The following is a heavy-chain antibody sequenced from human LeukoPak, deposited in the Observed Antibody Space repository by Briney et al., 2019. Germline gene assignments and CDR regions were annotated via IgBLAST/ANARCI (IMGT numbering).Heavy chain of an antibody. Sequence: SETLSLTCNVSGGSISSNYWSWIRQPPGKGLEWIGYIYYSGTTNYNPSLKSRVTISADTSKNQFSLKLSSVTAADTAVYYCARLTSSSSGSSFDYWGQGTLVTVSS. CDR1: GGSISSNY. J-gene: IGHJ4*02. D-gene: IGHD6-13*01. CDR2: IYYSGTT. CDR3: ARLTSSSSGSSFDY. V-gene: IGHV4-59*08.